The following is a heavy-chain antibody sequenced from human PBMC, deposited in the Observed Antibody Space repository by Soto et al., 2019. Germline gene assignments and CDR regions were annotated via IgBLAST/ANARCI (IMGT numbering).Heavy chain of an antibody. V-gene: IGHV4-39*01. CDR1: GGSISSSSYY. Sequence: PSETLSLTCTVSGGSISSSSYYWGWIRQPPGKGLEWIGSIYYSGSTYYNPSLKSRVTISVDTSKNQFSLKLSSVTAADTAVYYCARHYSGSYRPYYFDYWGQGTLVTVSS. CDR2: IYYSGST. D-gene: IGHD1-26*01. CDR3: ARHYSGSYRPYYFDY. J-gene: IGHJ4*02.